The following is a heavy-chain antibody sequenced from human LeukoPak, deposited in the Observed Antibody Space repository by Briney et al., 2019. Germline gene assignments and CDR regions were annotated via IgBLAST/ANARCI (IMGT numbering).Heavy chain of an antibody. J-gene: IGHJ3*02. CDR3: YYDSSGYYYTRDAIDI. V-gene: IGHV1-69*05. D-gene: IGHD3-22*01. CDR1: GGTFSSYA. CDR2: IIPIFGTA. Sequence: SVKVSCKASGGTFSSYAISWVRQAPGQGLEWMGRIIPIFGTANYAQKFQGRVTITTDESTSTAYMELSSLRSEDTAVYYCYYDSSGYYYTRDAIDIWGPGTMVTVSS.